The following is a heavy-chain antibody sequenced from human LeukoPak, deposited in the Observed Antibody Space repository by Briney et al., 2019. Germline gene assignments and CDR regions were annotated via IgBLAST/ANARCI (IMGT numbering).Heavy chain of an antibody. CDR3: ATNLIGAGEYFQQ. V-gene: IGHV3-11*01. J-gene: IGHJ1*01. CDR1: GLRFSDYY. D-gene: IGHD2/OR15-2a*01. CDR2: ISSGGDIM. Sequence: PGGSLRLSCAASGLRFSDYYVSWIRQAPGKGLQWVSYISSGGDIMHYADSVKGRFTSSRDNAKNSGYLEMNSLGAEDTAVYYCATNLIGAGEYFQQWGQGTLVTVSS.